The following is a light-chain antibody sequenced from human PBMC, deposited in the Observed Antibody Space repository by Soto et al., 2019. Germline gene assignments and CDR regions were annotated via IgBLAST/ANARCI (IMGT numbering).Light chain of an antibody. CDR3: QQYYRTPRT. CDR2: WAS. V-gene: IGKV4-1*01. CDR1: KKVLSSSNNKNY. Sequence: DMLMPQAPNSLVLCQGERATINCNSKKKVLSSSNNKNYLGWYQQKPGQPPKLLIYWASTRESGVPDRFTGSGSGTDFNIPIRSLQAEDVAVYYCQQYYRTPRTFGGGTKVDIK. J-gene: IGKJ4*02.